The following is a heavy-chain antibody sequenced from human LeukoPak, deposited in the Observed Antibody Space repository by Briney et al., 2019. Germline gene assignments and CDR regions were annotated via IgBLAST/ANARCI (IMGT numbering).Heavy chain of an antibody. CDR2: IIPIFGTA. J-gene: IGHJ4*02. Sequence: SVKVSCKASGGTFSSYAISWVRQAPGQGLEWMGGIIPIFGTANYAQKFQGRVTITADESTSTAYMELSSLRSEDTAVYYCARERYCSGGSCYSLWGQGALVTVSS. CDR1: GGTFSSYA. CDR3: ARERYCSGGSCYSL. V-gene: IGHV1-69*13. D-gene: IGHD2-15*01.